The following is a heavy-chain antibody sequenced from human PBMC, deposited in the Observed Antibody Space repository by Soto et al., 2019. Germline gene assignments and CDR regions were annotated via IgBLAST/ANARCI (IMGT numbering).Heavy chain of an antibody. CDR3: ARDEGVYYDSTNWFDP. CDR2: IYTSGST. Sequence: SSETLSLTCTVSGGSISSYYWSWIRQPAGKGLEWIGRIYTSGSTNYNPSLKSRVTMSVDTSKNQFSLKLSSVTAADTVVYYCARDEGVYYDSTNWFDPWGQGTLVTVSS. CDR1: GGSISSYY. V-gene: IGHV4-4*07. J-gene: IGHJ5*02. D-gene: IGHD3-22*01.